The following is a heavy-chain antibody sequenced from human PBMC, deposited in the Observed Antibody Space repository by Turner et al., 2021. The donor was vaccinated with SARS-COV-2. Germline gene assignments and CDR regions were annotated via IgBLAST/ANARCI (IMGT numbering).Heavy chain of an antibody. D-gene: IGHD6-13*01. CDR2: IKQDGSEK. V-gene: IGHV3-7*01. Sequence: EVQLVESGGGLVRPGGSLRLSCAAYGFTFSSYWMSWVRQARGKGLEWVANIKQDGSEKYYVDSVKGRFTISRDNAKNSLYLQMNSLRAEDTAVYYCARDLMFTAAAPYGMDVWGQGTTVTVS. J-gene: IGHJ6*02. CDR3: ARDLMFTAAAPYGMDV. CDR1: GFTFSSYW.